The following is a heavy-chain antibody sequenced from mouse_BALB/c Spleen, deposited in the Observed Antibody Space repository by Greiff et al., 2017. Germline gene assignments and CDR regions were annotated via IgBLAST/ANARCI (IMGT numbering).Heavy chain of an antibody. V-gene: IGHV14-3*02. D-gene: IGHD1-1*02. Sequence: EVQLQQSGAELVKPGASVKLSCTASGFNINDIYMHWVKQRPEQGLEWIGKIDPANGNTNYDQKFQGKGTITADTSSNTAYLQLSSLTSEDTAVYYYSRDCVGSYWYLDVWGAGTTVTVSS. CDR1: GFNINDIY. CDR2: IDPANGNT. CDR3: SRDCVGSYWYLDV. J-gene: IGHJ1*01.